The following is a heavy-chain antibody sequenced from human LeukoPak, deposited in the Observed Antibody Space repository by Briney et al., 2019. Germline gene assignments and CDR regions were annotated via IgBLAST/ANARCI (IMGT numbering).Heavy chain of an antibody. V-gene: IGHV2-5*02. Sequence: SGPTLVNPTQTLTLTCGLSDSALTTDGVGVGWIRQPPGKALEWLALIYSDDEKRYNPSLNSRVTITRDTSKTQVVLTMTDMDPVDTATYFCVESTRGRRTGSSYFAPWGHGILVTVSS. J-gene: IGHJ5*02. CDR3: VESTRGRRTGSSYFAP. CDR1: DSALTTDGVG. CDR2: IYSDDEK. D-gene: IGHD1-1*01.